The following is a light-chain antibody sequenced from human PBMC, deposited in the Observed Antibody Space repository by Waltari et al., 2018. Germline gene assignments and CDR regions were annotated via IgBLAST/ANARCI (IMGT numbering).Light chain of an antibody. CDR1: QSVSSN. V-gene: IGKV3-15*01. CDR2: DAS. Sequence: EIVMTQSPAILSVSPGERATISCRASQSVSSNLAWYQQRPDRTPRVLIYDASTRVTGIPARFSGSGSGTEFTLTISSLQSEDFAVYYCQHYNNWPYTFGQGTKLEIK. CDR3: QHYNNWPYT. J-gene: IGKJ2*01.